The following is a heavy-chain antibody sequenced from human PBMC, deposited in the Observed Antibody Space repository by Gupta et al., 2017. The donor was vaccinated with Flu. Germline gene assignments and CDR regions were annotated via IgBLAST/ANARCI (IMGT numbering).Heavy chain of an antibody. D-gene: IGHD2-2*02. CDR2: INHSGST. J-gene: IGHJ5*02. V-gene: IGHV4-34*01. CDR1: GGSFSGYY. Sequence: QVQLQQWGAGLLKPSETLSLTCAVYGGSFSGYYWSWIRQPPGKGLEWIGEINHSGSTNYNPSLKSRVTISVDTSKNQFSLKLSSVTAADTAVYYWARGAYLEGDVNQLLYLRRGGWFDPWGQGTLVTVSS. CDR3: ARGAYLEGDVNQLLYLRRGGWFDP.